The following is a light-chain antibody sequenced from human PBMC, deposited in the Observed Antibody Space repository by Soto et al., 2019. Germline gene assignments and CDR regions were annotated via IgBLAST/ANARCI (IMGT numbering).Light chain of an antibody. J-gene: IGLJ1*01. CDR2: DVS. CDR1: SSDIGGYKY. V-gene: IGLV2-14*01. Sequence: QSVLTQPASVSGSPGQSITISCTGTSSDIGGYKYVSWYQQHPGKAPKLMIYDVSNRPSGVSNRFSGSKSGYTATLTISGLQDEDEAEYYCSSYTGGSTYVFGTGTKVTVL. CDR3: SSYTGGSTYV.